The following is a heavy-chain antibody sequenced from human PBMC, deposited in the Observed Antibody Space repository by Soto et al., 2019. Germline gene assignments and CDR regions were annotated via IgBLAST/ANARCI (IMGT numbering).Heavy chain of an antibody. J-gene: IGHJ4*02. V-gene: IGHV3-23*01. CDR3: AKEDVGGCYYSGL. Sequence: EVPLLESGGGLVQPGGSLRLSCAASGFTFSNYAMSWVRQAPGKGLEWVSSISDSGVSTYYADSVKGRFTISRDNSKNTLYLQMNSLRVEDTAVYYCAKEDVGGCYYSGLWGQGTLVTVSS. CDR1: GFTFSNYA. D-gene: IGHD1-26*01. CDR2: ISDSGVST.